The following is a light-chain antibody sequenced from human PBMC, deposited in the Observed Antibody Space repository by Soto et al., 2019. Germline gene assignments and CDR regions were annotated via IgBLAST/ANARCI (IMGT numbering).Light chain of an antibody. J-gene: IGLJ1*01. CDR1: SSDISAYNS. CDR3: CSSAPESTYV. CDR2: EVS. Sequence: QSALTQPASVSGSPGQSITISCIGTSSDISAYNSVSWYQQHPGKAPKLIIYEVSSRPSGVSNRFSGSKSGNAASLTISGLQADDEADYFCCSSAPESTYVFGTGTKLTVL. V-gene: IGLV2-14*01.